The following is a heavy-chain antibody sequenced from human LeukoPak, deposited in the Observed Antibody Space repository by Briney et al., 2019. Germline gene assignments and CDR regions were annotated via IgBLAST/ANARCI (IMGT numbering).Heavy chain of an antibody. CDR1: GGTFSSYA. V-gene: IGHV1-69*05. D-gene: IGHD2-15*01. Sequence: SVKVSCKASGGTFSSYAISWVRQAPGQGLEWMGGIIPIFGTANYAQKFQGRVTITTDESTSTAYMELSSLRYEDTAVYYCARAQAIGGPAATQYYYYMDVWGKGTTVTVSS. J-gene: IGHJ6*03. CDR2: IIPIFGTA. CDR3: ARAQAIGGPAATQYYYYMDV.